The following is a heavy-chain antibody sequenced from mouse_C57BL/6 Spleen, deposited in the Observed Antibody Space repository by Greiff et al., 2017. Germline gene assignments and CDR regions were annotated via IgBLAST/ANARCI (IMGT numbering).Heavy chain of an antibody. D-gene: IGHD2-3*01. J-gene: IGHJ4*01. CDR1: GFTFSDYG. CDR2: ISSGSSTI. CDR3: ARPGGYYDYYAMDY. V-gene: IGHV5-17*01. Sequence: EVMLVESGGGLVKPGGSLKLSCAASGFTFSDYGMHWVRQAPEKGLEWVAYISSGSSTIYYADPVKGRFTISRDNAKNTLFLQMTRLRSEDTAMYYCARPGGYYDYYAMDYWGQGTSVTVSS.